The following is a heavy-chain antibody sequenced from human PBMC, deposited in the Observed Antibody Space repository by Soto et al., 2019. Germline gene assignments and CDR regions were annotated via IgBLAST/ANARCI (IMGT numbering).Heavy chain of an antibody. J-gene: IGHJ4*02. CDR3: AKGRGDGGGWFSLEY. CDR2: ISGSGSNT. D-gene: IGHD6-19*01. V-gene: IGHV3-23*01. CDR1: GFTFISYA. Sequence: EVQLLDSGGGLVQPGGSLSLSCAASGFTFISYAVTWVRQAPGKGLEWVSTISGSGSNTYYADSVQGRFSISRDNSKNILYLQMSSLRAEDTATYYCAKGRGDGGGWFSLEYWGQGTLVAVSS.